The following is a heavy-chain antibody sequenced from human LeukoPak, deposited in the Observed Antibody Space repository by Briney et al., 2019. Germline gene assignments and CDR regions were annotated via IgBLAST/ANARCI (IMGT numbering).Heavy chain of an antibody. CDR1: GFTFSTYN. V-gene: IGHV3-21*04. J-gene: IGHJ4*02. Sequence: GGSLRLSCAASGFTFSTYNMNWVRQAPGKGLEWVSSITSSSSYTFYADSVKGRFTISRDNAKNSLYLQMNSLRAEDTALYYCAKDIDSSGYYPDYWGQGTLVTVSS. CDR3: AKDIDSSGYYPDY. CDR2: ITSSSSYT. D-gene: IGHD3-22*01.